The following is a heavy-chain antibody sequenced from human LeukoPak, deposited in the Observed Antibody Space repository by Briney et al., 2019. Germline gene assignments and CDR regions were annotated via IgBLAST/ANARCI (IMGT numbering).Heavy chain of an antibody. D-gene: IGHD3-10*01. CDR3: AKGLRIPSLYGYFDY. CDR2: ISGSGGST. V-gene: IGHV3-23*01. J-gene: IGHJ4*02. Sequence: GGSLRLSCAASGFTFSSYAMSWVRQAPGKGLEWVSAISGSGGSTYYADSVKGRFTISRDNSKNTLYLQMNSLRAEDTAVYYCAKGLRIPSLYGYFDYWGQGTLVTVSS. CDR1: GFTFSSYA.